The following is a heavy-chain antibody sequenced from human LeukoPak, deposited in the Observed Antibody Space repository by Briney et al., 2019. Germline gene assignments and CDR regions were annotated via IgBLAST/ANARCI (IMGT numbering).Heavy chain of an antibody. CDR1: GGTFNNFA. Sequence: ASVKVSCKAPGGTFNNFAISWVRQAPGQGLEWMGWISAYNGNTNYAQKLQGRVTMTTDTSTSTAYMELRSLRSDDTAVYYCARFEGYYDSSGYFFSSGFDYWGQGTLVTVSS. J-gene: IGHJ4*02. D-gene: IGHD3-22*01. CDR2: ISAYNGNT. V-gene: IGHV1-18*01. CDR3: ARFEGYYDSSGYFFSSGFDY.